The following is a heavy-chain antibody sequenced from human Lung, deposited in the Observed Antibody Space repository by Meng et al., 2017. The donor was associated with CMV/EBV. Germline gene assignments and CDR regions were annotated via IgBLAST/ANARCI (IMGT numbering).Heavy chain of an antibody. D-gene: IGHD5-24*01. J-gene: IGHJ4*02. CDR3: AREAGRDGYATPKFDY. Sequence: QVQVRESGPGLVKPSQTLSLTCTVSGGSIGSGGYYWSWIRQHPGKGLEWIGYIYYTGSTFYNPSLKSRVTISVDTSKNQFSLKLIPATAADTAVYYCAREAGRDGYATPKFDYWGQGTLVTVPQ. V-gene: IGHV4-31*03. CDR1: GGSIGSGGYY. CDR2: IYYTGST.